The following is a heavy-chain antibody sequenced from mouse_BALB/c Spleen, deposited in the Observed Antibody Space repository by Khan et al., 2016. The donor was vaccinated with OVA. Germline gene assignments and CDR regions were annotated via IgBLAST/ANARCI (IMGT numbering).Heavy chain of an antibody. Sequence: EVKLQESGPGLVKPSQSLSLTCSVTGYSITSGCYWNWIRQFPGNKLEWMGYISYDGSDNCNPSLKNRFSITRDTSKNQFFLKLKSVTTEDTATYYCARGARATYYFDYWGQGTSLTVSS. CDR1: GYSITSGCY. D-gene: IGHD3-1*01. CDR2: ISYDGSD. V-gene: IGHV3-6*02. CDR3: ARGARATYYFDY. J-gene: IGHJ2*03.